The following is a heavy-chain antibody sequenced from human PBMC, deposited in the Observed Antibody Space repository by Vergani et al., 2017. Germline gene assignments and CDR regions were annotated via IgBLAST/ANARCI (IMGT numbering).Heavy chain of an antibody. D-gene: IGHD3-3*01. CDR2: ISYDGSNK. CDR1: GFTFSSYG. CDR3: AKSLTYYDFWSGYQDAFDI. V-gene: IGHV3-30*18. J-gene: IGHJ3*02. Sequence: VQLVESGGGLVQPGGSLRLSCAASGFTFSSYGMHWVRQAPGKGLEWVAVISYDGSNKYYADSVKGRFTISRDNSKNTLYLQMNSLRAEDTAVYYCAKSLTYYDFWSGYQDAFDIWGQGTMVTVSS.